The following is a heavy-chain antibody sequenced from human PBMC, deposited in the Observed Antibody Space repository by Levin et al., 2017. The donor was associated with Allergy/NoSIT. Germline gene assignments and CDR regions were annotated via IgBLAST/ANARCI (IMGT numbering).Heavy chain of an antibody. CDR2: IGTSVSYS. CDR1: GFTFSSSG. Sequence: TGGSLRLSCTASGFTFSSSGMTWVRQAPGKGLECVSAIGTSVSYSFYTASVEGRFTISRDNSKNMLFLQMNSLRAEDTAVYYCAKTGPYYFESWGQGTLVTVSS. CDR3: AKTGPYYFES. V-gene: IGHV3-23*01. J-gene: IGHJ4*02.